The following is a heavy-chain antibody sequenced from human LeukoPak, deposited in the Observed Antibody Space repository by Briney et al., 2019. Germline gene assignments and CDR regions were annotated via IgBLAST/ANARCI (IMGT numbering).Heavy chain of an antibody. CDR1: GASISGSRYY. CDR2: INHSGST. J-gene: IGHJ4*02. V-gene: IGHV4-39*07. D-gene: IGHD3-3*01. CDR3: ARNLRSGYFDY. Sequence: SETLPLTCTVSGASISGSRYYWGWIRQPPGKGLEWIGEINHSGSTNYNPSLKSRVTISVDTSKNQFSLKLSSVTAADTAVYYCARNLRSGYFDYWGQGTLVTVSS.